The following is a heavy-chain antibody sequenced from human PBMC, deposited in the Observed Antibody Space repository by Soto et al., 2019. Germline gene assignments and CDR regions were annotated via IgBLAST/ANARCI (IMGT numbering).Heavy chain of an antibody. V-gene: IGHV3-7*03. CDR3: ARPALGMGSFFDY. CDR2: IKQDGSEK. J-gene: IGHJ4*02. Sequence: GGSLRLSCAASGFTFSSYWMSWVRQAPGKGLEWVANIKQDGSEKYYVDSVKGRFTISRDNAKNSLYLQMNSLRAEDTAVYYCARPALGMGSFFDYWGQGTLVTVSS. CDR1: GFTFSSYW. D-gene: IGHD3-10*01.